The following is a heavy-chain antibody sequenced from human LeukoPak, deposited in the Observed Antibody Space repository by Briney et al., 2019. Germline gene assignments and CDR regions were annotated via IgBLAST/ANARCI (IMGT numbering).Heavy chain of an antibody. CDR2: TYTSGDT. CDR1: RASISDTY. Sequence: PSETLSLTCTVSRASISDTYWSWSRQPAGKALEWIGRTYTSGDTNYNPSLKSRASVSVDTSKNQFYLSLRYVTAADTAVYYCTIGGASGSLAHWGPGTLVTVSS. V-gene: IGHV4-4*07. D-gene: IGHD6-13*01. CDR3: TIGGASGSLAH. J-gene: IGHJ4*02.